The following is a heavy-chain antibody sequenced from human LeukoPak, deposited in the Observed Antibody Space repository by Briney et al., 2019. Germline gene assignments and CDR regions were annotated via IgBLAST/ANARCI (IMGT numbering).Heavy chain of an antibody. CDR1: GSTFTSYS. Sequence: GESLRLSCAASGSTFTSYSMNWVRQAPGKGLEWVSSISSSSTYIYCADSVKGRFTISRDNAKNSLFLQMSSLRAEDTAVYYCARGEPANWFDPWGQGTLVTVSS. D-gene: IGHD1-26*01. V-gene: IGHV3-21*01. CDR2: ISSSSTYI. J-gene: IGHJ5*02. CDR3: ARGEPANWFDP.